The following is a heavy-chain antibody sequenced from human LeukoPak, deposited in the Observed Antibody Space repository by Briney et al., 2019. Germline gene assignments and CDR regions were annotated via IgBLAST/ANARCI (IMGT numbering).Heavy chain of an antibody. CDR2: IFYSGST. Sequence: PSETLSLTCTVSGGSISSYYWSWIRRPPGKGLEWIGYIFYSGSTNYNPSLKGRVTISVDTSKNQLSLNLSSVTDTDASLCYCARALYYYDSSGPLPLKWGQGTLVTVSS. D-gene: IGHD3-22*01. V-gene: IGHV4-59*01. CDR3: ARALYYYDSSGPLPLK. J-gene: IGHJ4*02. CDR1: GGSISSYY.